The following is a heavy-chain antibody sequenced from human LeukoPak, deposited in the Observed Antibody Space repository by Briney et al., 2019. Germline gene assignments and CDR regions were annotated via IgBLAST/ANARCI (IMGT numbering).Heavy chain of an antibody. D-gene: IGHD3-3*01. CDR1: GFTFSSYA. CDR2: ISGSGGST. V-gene: IGHV3-23*01. J-gene: IGHJ4*02. Sequence: GGSLRLSCVVSGFTFSSYAMSWVRQAPGKGLEWVSAISGSGGSTYYADSVKGRFTISRDNSKNTLYLQMNSLRAEDTAVYYCFTIFGVDHFDYWGQGTLVTVSS. CDR3: FTIFGVDHFDY.